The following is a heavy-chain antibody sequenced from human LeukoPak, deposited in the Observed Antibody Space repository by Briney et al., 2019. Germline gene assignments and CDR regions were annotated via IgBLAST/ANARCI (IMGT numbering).Heavy chain of an antibody. Sequence: SETLSLTCTVSGGSISSSSYYWGWIRQPPGKGLEWIGSIYYSGSTYYNPSLKSRVTISVDTSKNQFSLKLSSVTAADTAVYYCARDLSDDSGNPNWFDPWGQGTLVTVSS. J-gene: IGHJ5*02. CDR2: IYYSGST. CDR1: GGSISSSSYY. CDR3: ARDLSDDSGNPNWFDP. D-gene: IGHD1-26*01. V-gene: IGHV4-39*07.